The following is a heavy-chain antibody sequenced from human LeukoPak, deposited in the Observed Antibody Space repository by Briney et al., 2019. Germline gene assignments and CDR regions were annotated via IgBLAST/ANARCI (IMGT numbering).Heavy chain of an antibody. Sequence: GGSLRLSCAASGFTFSNAWMSWVRQAPGKGLEWVGRLKSKTDGGTTDYAAPVKGRFTILRDDSKNTLHLQMNSLKTEDTAVYYCTTGHSSSFQYWGQGTLITVSS. D-gene: IGHD6-6*01. CDR1: GFTFSNAW. J-gene: IGHJ4*02. V-gene: IGHV3-15*01. CDR2: LKSKTDGGTT. CDR3: TTGHSSSFQY.